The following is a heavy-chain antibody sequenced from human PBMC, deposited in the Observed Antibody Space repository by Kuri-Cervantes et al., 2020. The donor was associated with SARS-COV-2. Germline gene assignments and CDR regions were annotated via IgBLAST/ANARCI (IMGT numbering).Heavy chain of an antibody. CDR2: IRTSSSYK. J-gene: IGHJ4*01. CDR3: ARTNNYESSSYSVKYDY. CDR1: AFTFSSCN. Sequence: GGSLRLSCAASAFTFSSCNMNRVRQAPGKGLEWVAAIRTSSSYKYYVDSVKGRFTISRDNAKNSLYLQMNSLRAEDTAVYYCARTNNYESSSYSVKYDYWGQGTLVTVSS. V-gene: IGHV3-21*01. D-gene: IGHD3-22*01.